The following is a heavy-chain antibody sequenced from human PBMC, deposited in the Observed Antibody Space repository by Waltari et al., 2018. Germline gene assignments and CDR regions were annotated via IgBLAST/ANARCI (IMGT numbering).Heavy chain of an antibody. V-gene: IGHV1-8*03. CDR2: MNPNSGNT. CDR3: ARGLRVTIFGVVPMGY. Sequence: QVQLVQSGAEVKKPGASVKVSCKASGYTFTSYDINWVRQATGQGLEWMGWMNPNSGNTCYAHKFQGRVTITRNTSISTAYMDLSSLRSEDTAVYYCARGLRVTIFGVVPMGYWGQGTLVTVSS. J-gene: IGHJ4*02. CDR1: GYTFTSYD. D-gene: IGHD3-3*01.